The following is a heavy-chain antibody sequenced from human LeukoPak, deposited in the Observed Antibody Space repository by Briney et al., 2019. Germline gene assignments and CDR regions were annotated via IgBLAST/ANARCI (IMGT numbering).Heavy chain of an antibody. CDR2: ISSSGSNI. Sequence: GGPLTLPCAASGFTYSIYQKNWAPQTPGEGLEWVSYISSSGSNIYYAHSVKGRFTISRDNAKNSLYLQMNSLRAEDTAVYYCAREAGGPYDYVWGSYRYSWGYFDYWGQGTLVTVSS. D-gene: IGHD3-16*02. J-gene: IGHJ4*02. CDR3: AREAGGPYDYVWGSYRYSWGYFDY. V-gene: IGHV3-48*03. CDR1: GFTYSIYQ.